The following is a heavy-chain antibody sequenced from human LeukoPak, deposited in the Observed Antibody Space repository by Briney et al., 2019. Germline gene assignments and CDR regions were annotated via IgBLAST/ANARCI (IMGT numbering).Heavy chain of an antibody. V-gene: IGHV3-21*01. CDR2: ISSSSSYI. D-gene: IGHD2-2*01. CDR1: GFTFSSYS. Sequence: PGGSLRLSCAASGFTFSSYSMNSVRQAPGKGLEWVSSISSSSSYIYYADSVKGRFTISRDNAKNSLYLQMNSLRAEDTAVYYCARDVIVVVPAVDGEGWYFDYWGQGTLVTVSS. J-gene: IGHJ4*02. CDR3: ARDVIVVVPAVDGEGWYFDY.